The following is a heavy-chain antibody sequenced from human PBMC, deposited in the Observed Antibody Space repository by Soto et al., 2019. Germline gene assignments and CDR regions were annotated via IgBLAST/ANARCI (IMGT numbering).Heavy chain of an antibody. V-gene: IGHV5-10-1*01. CDR1: GYSFAGYW. D-gene: IGHD3-22*01. CDR2: IDPSDSQT. J-gene: IGHJ4*02. Sequence: GESLKISWKGSGYSFAGYWITWVRQKPGKGLEWMGRIDPSDSQTYYSPSLRGHVTISVTKSITTVFLQWSSLRASDTAMYYCARQVYDSDTGPNFQYYFDSWGQGTPVTVSS. CDR3: ARQVYDSDTGPNFQYYFDS.